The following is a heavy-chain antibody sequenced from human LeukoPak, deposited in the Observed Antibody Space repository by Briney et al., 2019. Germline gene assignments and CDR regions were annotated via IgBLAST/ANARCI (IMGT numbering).Heavy chain of an antibody. CDR1: GGSISSYY. D-gene: IGHD3-22*01. Sequence: SETLSLTCTVSGGSISSYYWSWIRQTPGKGLEWIGYIYYSGSTNYNPSLKSRVTISVDTSKNQFSLKLSSVPAADTAVYYCARHNYYDSSGYYGRAFDIWGQGTMVTVSS. V-gene: IGHV4-59*08. CDR3: ARHNYYDSSGYYGRAFDI. J-gene: IGHJ3*02. CDR2: IYYSGST.